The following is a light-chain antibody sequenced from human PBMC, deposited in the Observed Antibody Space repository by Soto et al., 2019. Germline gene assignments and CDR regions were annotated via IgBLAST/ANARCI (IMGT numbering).Light chain of an antibody. V-gene: IGLV1-51*01. Sequence: QSGLTQSPSVSAAPGQKVTISCSGSRSNIGNNYVSWYQKLPGTAPKLLIYDNNKRPSGIPDRFSGAKSGTSGTLDITGLQTGDEADYYCATWDGRLPGEVFGGGTKLTVL. CDR2: DNN. CDR3: ATWDGRLPGEV. CDR1: RSNIGNNY. J-gene: IGLJ2*01.